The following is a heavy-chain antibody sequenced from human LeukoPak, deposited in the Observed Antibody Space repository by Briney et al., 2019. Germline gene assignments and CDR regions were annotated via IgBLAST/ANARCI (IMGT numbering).Heavy chain of an antibody. Sequence: PSETLSLTCTVSGGSISSYYWSWIRQPPGEGLEWIGYISYSGTTNYNPSLKSRVTISVDTSKNQFSLKLRSVTAADTAVYYCARNRAKYSSSDYWGQGTLVTVSS. CDR2: ISYSGTT. CDR3: ARNRAKYSSSDY. V-gene: IGHV4-59*01. D-gene: IGHD6-6*01. J-gene: IGHJ4*02. CDR1: GGSISSYY.